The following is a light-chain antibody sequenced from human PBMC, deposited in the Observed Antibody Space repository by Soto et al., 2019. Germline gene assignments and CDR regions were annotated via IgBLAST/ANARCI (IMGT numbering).Light chain of an antibody. V-gene: IGKV3-20*01. J-gene: IGKJ3*01. Sequence: IVLTQSPGTLCLSPGERAALSCRASQSVTGRYLTWFQQKPGQAPRLLIYGTSTRATGIPDRFSGSGSGTDFTLTISGLDPEDFAVYYCQLYAKSPIFTFGPGIKVDFK. CDR1: QSVTGRY. CDR3: QLYAKSPIFT. CDR2: GTS.